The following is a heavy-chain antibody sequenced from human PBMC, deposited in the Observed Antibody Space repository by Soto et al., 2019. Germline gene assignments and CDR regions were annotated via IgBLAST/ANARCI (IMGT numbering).Heavy chain of an antibody. CDR1: GGSISSGDYY. D-gene: IGHD1-1*01. J-gene: IGHJ6*02. CDR2: IYYSGST. V-gene: IGHV4-30-4*01. CDR3: ARLSVQSFYYYYGMDV. Sequence: QVQLQESGPGLVKPSQTLSLTCTVSGGSISSGDYYWSWIRQSPGKGLEWIGYIYYSGSTYYNPSLKSRVTISVDTSKSQFSLKLSSVTAADSAVYYCARLSVQSFYYYYGMDVWGQGTTVTVSS.